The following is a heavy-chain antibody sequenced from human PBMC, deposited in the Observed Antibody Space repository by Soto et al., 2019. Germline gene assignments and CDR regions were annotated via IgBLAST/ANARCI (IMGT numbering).Heavy chain of an antibody. J-gene: IGHJ4*02. D-gene: IGHD3-3*01. V-gene: IGHV1-24*01. CDR3: VTGPKYYDFWSGYYSLSY. CDR2: FDPEDGET. Sequence: GASVKVSCKVSGYTLTELSMHWVRQAPGKGLEWMGGFDPEDGETIYAQKFQGRVTMTEDTSTDTAYMELSSLRSEDTAVYYCVTGPKYYDFWSGYYSLSYRGQGTLVTVSS. CDR1: GYTLTELS.